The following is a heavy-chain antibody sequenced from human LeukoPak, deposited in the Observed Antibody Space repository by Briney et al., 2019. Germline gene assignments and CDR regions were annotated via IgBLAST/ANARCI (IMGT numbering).Heavy chain of an antibody. CDR2: IRYDGSNK. V-gene: IGHV3-30*02. J-gene: IGHJ4*02. CDR3: AKPHTVTTHFDY. D-gene: IGHD4-11*01. CDR1: GFTFRNYA. Sequence: GRSLRLSCAGSGFTFRNYAMHWVRQAPGKGLEWVAFIRYDGSNKYYADSVKGRFTISRDNSKNTLYLQMNSLRAEDTAVYYCAKPHTVTTHFDYWGQGTLVTVSS.